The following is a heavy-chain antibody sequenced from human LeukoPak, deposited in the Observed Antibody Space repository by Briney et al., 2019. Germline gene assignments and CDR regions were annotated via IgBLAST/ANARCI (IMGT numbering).Heavy chain of an antibody. Sequence: ASVKVSCKASGYTFTGYYMHWVRQAPGQGLEWMGWINPNSGGTNYAQKFQGRVTMTRDTSISTAYMELSRLRSDDTAVYYCARAFIVATIHYYFDYWGQGTLVTVSS. CDR1: GYTFTGYY. D-gene: IGHD5-12*01. CDR2: INPNSGGT. CDR3: ARAFIVATIHYYFDY. J-gene: IGHJ4*02. V-gene: IGHV1-2*02.